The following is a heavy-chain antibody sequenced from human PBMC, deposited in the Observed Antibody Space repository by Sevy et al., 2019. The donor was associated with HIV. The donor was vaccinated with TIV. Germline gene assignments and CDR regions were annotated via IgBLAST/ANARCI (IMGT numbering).Heavy chain of an antibody. CDR1: GGSISSGDYY. CDR2: IFYSGST. D-gene: IGHD3-22*01. CDR3: ARQGASSCYFYFDS. Sequence: SETLSLTCTVSGGSISSGDYYWSWIRQPPGKGLEGIGYIFYSGSTYFNPSLKSRVTISLDTSKSQCSLRLSSVTAADTAVFYCARQGASSCYFYFDSWGQGTLVTVSS. V-gene: IGHV4-30-4*01. J-gene: IGHJ4*02.